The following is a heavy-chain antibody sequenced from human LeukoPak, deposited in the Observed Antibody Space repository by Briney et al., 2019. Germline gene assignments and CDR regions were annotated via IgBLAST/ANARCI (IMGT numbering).Heavy chain of an antibody. D-gene: IGHD5-18*01. Sequence: ASVKVSCKVSGYTLAELSMHWVRQAPGKGLEWMGAFDPEDGKTIYAHKLQGRVTITEDTSTDTAYLELSSLKSDDTAVYYCATVGYGLYYFNYWGQGTLVNVSS. CDR2: FDPEDGKT. V-gene: IGHV1-24*01. CDR3: ATVGYGLYYFNY. CDR1: GYTLAELS. J-gene: IGHJ4*02.